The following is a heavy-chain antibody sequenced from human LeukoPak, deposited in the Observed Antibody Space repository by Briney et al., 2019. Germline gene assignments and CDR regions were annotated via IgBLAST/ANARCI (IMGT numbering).Heavy chain of an antibody. D-gene: IGHD6-13*01. CDR3: ANRGQQLYDY. V-gene: IGHV1-18*01. CDR1: DHTFSSDG. CDR2: INVYNGKT. J-gene: IGHJ4*02. Sequence: ASVKVSCKISDHTFSSDGFTWVRQAPEKGLEWMGWINVYNGKTDYAHKFQGRVTMTTDTSTNTAYMDLRSLRSDDTAMYYCANRGQQLYDYWGQGTLVTVSS.